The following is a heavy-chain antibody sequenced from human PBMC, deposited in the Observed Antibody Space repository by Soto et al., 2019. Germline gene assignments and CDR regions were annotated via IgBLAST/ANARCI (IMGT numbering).Heavy chain of an antibody. CDR2: INPSGGST. V-gene: IGHV1-46*01. D-gene: IGHD3-22*01. Sequence: ASVKVSCKASGYTFTSYYMHWVRQAPGQGLEWMGIINPSGGSTSYAQKFQGRVTMTRDTSTSTVYMELSSLRSEDTAVYYCARDSHYYDSSGPSWHYWGQGTLVTVS. CDR1: GYTFTSYY. CDR3: ARDSHYYDSSGPSWHY. J-gene: IGHJ4*02.